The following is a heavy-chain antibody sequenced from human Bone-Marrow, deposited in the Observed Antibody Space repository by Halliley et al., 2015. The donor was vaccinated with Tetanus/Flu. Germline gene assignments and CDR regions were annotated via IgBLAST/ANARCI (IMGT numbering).Heavy chain of an antibody. CDR3: VKDMDSSGWNFDY. D-gene: IGHD6-19*01. CDR2: ISKKGDTT. J-gene: IGHJ4*02. V-gene: IGHV3-43*01. Sequence: LGGVSLISKKGDTTYYADFVKGRFTISRDNRRNSVDIHMKSLRTEDTGLYYCVKDMDSSGWNFDYWGQGTLVTVSS.